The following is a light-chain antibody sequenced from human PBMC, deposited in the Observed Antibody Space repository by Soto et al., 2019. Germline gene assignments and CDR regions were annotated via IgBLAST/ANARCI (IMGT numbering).Light chain of an antibody. J-gene: IGLJ1*01. V-gene: IGLV1-44*01. CDR2: DTS. CDR1: YSNIGIND. CDR3: AAWDDSLSGYV. Sequence: QSVLTQPPSASGTPGQRVTVSCSGTYSNIGINDVHWYRQLSGTAPQILIYDTSQRATGVPDRFSGSKSGTSASLAISGLQAEDEADYYCAAWDDSLSGYVFGTGTKLTVL.